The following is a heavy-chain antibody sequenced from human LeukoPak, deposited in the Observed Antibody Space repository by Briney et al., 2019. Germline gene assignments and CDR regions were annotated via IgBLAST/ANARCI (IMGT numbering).Heavy chain of an antibody. V-gene: IGHV1-2*02. CDR3: ARARDLWCGSDAFDI. CDR1: GYTFTGYY. D-gene: IGHD3-3*01. J-gene: IGHJ3*02. CDR2: INPHSGGT. Sequence: ASVKVSCKASGYTFTGYYIHWVRQAPGQGLEWMGWINPHSGGTNYAQKFQGRVTMTRDTSISTAYMELSRLKSDDTAVYYCARARDLWCGSDAFDIRGQGTMVTVSS.